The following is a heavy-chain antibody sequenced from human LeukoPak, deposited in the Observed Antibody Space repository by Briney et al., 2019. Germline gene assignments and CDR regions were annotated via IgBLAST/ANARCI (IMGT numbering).Heavy chain of an antibody. CDR1: GFTFSSYA. V-gene: IGHV3-15*01. CDR3: TIYVRWFGY. D-gene: IGHD4-23*01. Sequence: GGSLRLSCAASGFTFSSYAMHWVRQAPGKGLEWVGRIKSKTDGGTTDYAAPVKGRFTISRDDSKDTLYLQMNSLKTEDTAVYYCTIYVRWFGYWGQGTLVTVSS. J-gene: IGHJ4*02. CDR2: IKSKTDGGTT.